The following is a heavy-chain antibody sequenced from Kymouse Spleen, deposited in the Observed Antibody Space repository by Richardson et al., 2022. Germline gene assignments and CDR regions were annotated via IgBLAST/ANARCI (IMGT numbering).Heavy chain of an antibody. CDR1: GGSISSSSYY. V-gene: IGHV4-39*01. D-gene: IGHD6-13*01. Sequence: QLQLQESGPGLVKPSETLSLTCTVSGGSISSSSYYWGWIRQPPGKGLEWIGSIYYSGSTYYNPSLKSRVTISVDTSKNQFSLKLSSVTAADTAVYYCARQGQQLASRFDPWGQGTLVTVSS. J-gene: IGHJ5*02. CDR3: ARQGQQLASRFDP. CDR2: IYYSGST.